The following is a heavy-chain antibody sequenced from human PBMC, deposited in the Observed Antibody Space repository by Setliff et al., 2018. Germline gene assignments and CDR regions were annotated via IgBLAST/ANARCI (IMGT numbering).Heavy chain of an antibody. J-gene: IGHJ4*02. CDR3: ARSWKAGALNHFDY. Sequence: ASVKVSCKASGYTFSRYGISWVRQTPGQGLEWMGWIGGHNGDTLFAQKFQGRVILTTDTSTTTAYMELKSLRSDDTAVYYCARSWKAGALNHFDYWGQGSLVTVSS. CDR1: GYTFSRYG. CDR2: IGGHNGDT. V-gene: IGHV1-18*01. D-gene: IGHD6-19*01.